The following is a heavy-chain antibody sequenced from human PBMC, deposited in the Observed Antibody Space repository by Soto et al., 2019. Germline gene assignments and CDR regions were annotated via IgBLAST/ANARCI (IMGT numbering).Heavy chain of an antibody. V-gene: IGHV4-31*03. CDR3: ARGRSGYSFDYYGMDV. CDR2: IYYSGST. D-gene: IGHD3-22*01. Sequence: PSETLSLTCTVSGVSISSGGYYWSWIRQHPGKGLEWIGYIYYSGSTYYNPSLKSRVTISVDTSKNQFSLKLSSVTAADTAVYYCARGRSGYSFDYYGMDVWGQGTTVT. J-gene: IGHJ6*02. CDR1: GVSISSGGYY.